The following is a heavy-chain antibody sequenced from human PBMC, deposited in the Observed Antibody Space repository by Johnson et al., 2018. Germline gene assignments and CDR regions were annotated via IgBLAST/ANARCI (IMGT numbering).Heavy chain of an antibody. CDR2: IKKTIDGWTT. J-gene: IGHJ3*01. D-gene: IGHD2-15*01. CDR3: TCKCWWGLPDGLDV. Sequence: VQLVQSGGGLVKPGGSLRLSCVASGFTFSNAWMNWVRQAPGKGLEWVGRIKKTIDGWTTDYAAHVKGRCTISRDVSRKTVYLQVNSLKTEDTAVYYCTCKCWWGLPDGLDVWGQGTMVTVSS. CDR1: GFTFSNAW. V-gene: IGHV3-15*07.